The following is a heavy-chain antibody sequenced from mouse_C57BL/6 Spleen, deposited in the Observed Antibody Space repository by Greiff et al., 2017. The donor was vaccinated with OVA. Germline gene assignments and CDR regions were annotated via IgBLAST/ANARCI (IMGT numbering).Heavy chain of an antibody. J-gene: IGHJ3*01. D-gene: IGHD2-2*01. CDR2: IYPGDGDT. V-gene: IGHV1-82*01. Sequence: VQLQQSGPELVKPGASVKISCKASGYAFSSSWMNWVKQRPGKGLEWIGRIYPGDGDTNYHGKFKGKGTLTADKSSSTAYMQLSSLTSEDSAVYFCARYAYDGAWFAYWGQGTLVTVSA. CDR3: ARYAYDGAWFAY. CDR1: GYAFSSSW.